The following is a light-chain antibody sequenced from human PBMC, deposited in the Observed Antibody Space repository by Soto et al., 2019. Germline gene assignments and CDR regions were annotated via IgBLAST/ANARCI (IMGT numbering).Light chain of an antibody. CDR3: QSYDSGLSAYV. J-gene: IGLJ1*01. CDR2: GST. V-gene: IGLV1-40*01. Sequence: QSVLTQPPSVSGAPGQRVTISRTGSRTNIGAGYNVHWYQQLPGTAPKLLIYGSTNRPSGVPDRFSASKSGTSASLVITGLQAEDEADYSCQSYDSGLSAYVFGSGTKVTVL. CDR1: RTNIGAGYN.